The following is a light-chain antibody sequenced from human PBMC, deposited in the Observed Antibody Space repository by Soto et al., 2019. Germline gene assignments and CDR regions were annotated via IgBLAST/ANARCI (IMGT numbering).Light chain of an antibody. Sequence: DIQMTQSPSTLSASVGDRVTITCRASQSISSWLAWYQQKPGKAPKLLIYKASTLKSGVPSRFSGSGTGTEFTPTISSLQPEDFATYYCQQANNFPHTFGGGTKVDIK. CDR1: QSISSW. CDR2: KAS. CDR3: QQANNFPHT. V-gene: IGKV1-5*03. J-gene: IGKJ4*01.